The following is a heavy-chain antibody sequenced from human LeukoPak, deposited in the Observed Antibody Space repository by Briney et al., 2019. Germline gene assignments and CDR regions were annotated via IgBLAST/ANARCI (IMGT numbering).Heavy chain of an antibody. J-gene: IGHJ5*02. D-gene: IGHD2-2*01. CDR3: AREALYCSSTSCYNWFDP. CDR2: IYYSGST. V-gene: IGHV4-59*01. CDR1: GGSISNYY. Sequence: PSETLSLTCTVSGGSISNYYWGWIRQPPGKGLEWIGYIYYSGSTNYNPSLKSRVTISVDTSKNQFSLKLSSVTAADTAVYYCAREALYCSSTSCYNWFDPWGQGTLVTVSS.